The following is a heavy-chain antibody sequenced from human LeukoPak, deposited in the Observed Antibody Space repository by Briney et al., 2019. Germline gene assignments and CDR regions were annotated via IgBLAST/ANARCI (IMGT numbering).Heavy chain of an antibody. Sequence: GSLRLSCAASGFTFSSYSMNWVRQAPGKGLEWVSSISSSSSYIYYADSVKGRFTISRDNAKNSLYLQMNSLRAEDTAVYYCARGTAMVTVGYFDYWGQGTLVTVSS. V-gene: IGHV3-21*01. CDR2: ISSSSSYI. CDR1: GFTFSSYS. J-gene: IGHJ4*02. CDR3: ARGTAMVTVGYFDY. D-gene: IGHD5-18*01.